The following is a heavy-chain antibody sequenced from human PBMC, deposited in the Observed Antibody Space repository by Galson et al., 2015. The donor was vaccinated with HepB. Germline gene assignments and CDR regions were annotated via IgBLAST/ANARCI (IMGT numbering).Heavy chain of an antibody. CDR3: AKGNSGSCYSSRDR. J-gene: IGHJ4*02. D-gene: IGHD2-15*01. V-gene: IGHV3-23*01. CDR2: ICGNSGAT. CDR1: GFTFSNYA. Sequence: SLRLSCAASGFTFSNYAMSWVRQAPGKGLEWVSDICGNSGATYYTDSVEGRFTISRDNSKNMLYLQTNSLRAEDTALYYCAKGNSGSCYSSRDRWGQGTLVTVSS.